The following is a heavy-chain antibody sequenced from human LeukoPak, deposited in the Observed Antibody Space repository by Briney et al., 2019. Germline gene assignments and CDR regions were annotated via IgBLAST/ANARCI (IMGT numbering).Heavy chain of an antibody. Sequence: ASVKVSCKASGYTFTSYYMHWVRQAPGQGLEWMGIINPSGGSTSYAQKFQGRVTMTRDTSTSTVYMELSSLRSEDTAVYYCVRSPRYCSGATCYPDYWGQGTLVTVSS. CDR1: GYTFTSYY. CDR3: VRSPRYCSGATCYPDY. J-gene: IGHJ4*02. CDR2: INPSGGST. V-gene: IGHV1-46*01. D-gene: IGHD2-15*01.